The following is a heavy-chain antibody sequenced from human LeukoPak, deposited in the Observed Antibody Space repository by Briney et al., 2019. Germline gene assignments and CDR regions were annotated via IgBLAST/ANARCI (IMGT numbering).Heavy chain of an antibody. Sequence: GGSLRLSCAASGFTFSHYWMHWVRQAPGKGLVWVSRISGSGGSTYYADSVKGRFTVSRDNSKNTLYLQMNSLRAEDTAVYYCAKATGYLLWGQGTLVTVSS. CDR3: AKATGYLL. V-gene: IGHV3-23*01. D-gene: IGHD1-14*01. CDR2: ISGSGGST. CDR1: GFTFSHYW. J-gene: IGHJ4*02.